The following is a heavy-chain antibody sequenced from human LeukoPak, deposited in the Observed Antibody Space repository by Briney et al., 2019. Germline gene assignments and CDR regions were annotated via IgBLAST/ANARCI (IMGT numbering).Heavy chain of an antibody. CDR2: IKTDGSIT. J-gene: IGHJ5*02. Sequence: PGGSLRLSCAASGFSFSVYWMHWVRQAPGKGPVWVSRIKTDGSITDYADSVKGRFTISRDNAKNSLYLQMNSLRAEDTAVYYCARVRDYAPTNWFDPWGQGTLVTVSS. CDR3: ARVRDYAPTNWFDP. V-gene: IGHV3-74*01. CDR1: GFSFSVYW. D-gene: IGHD2-2*01.